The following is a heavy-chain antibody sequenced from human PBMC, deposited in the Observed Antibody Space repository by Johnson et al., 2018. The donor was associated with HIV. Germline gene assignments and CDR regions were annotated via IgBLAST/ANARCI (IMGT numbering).Heavy chain of an antibody. CDR1: GFTFSSYA. D-gene: IGHD3-10*01. Sequence: VQLVESGGGVVQPGRSLRLSCAASGFTFSSYAMSWVRQAPGKGLEWVSAIRGSGGSTYYADPVKGRFTISRDNSKNTLYLQMNSLRPEDSAVYYCATLWFGEVSVYDAFDVWGQGTMVTVSS. CDR3: ATLWFGEVSVYDAFDV. CDR2: IRGSGGST. V-gene: IGHV3-23*04. J-gene: IGHJ3*01.